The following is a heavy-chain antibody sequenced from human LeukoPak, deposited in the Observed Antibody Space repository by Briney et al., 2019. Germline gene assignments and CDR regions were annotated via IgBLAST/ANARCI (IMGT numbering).Heavy chain of an antibody. J-gene: IGHJ5*02. CDR3: ARGGGIRTYNWFDP. CDR2: INHSGST. Sequence: KPSETLSLTCAVYGGSFSGYYWSWIRQPPGKGLEWIGEINHSGSTNYNPSLKSRVTISVDTSKNQFSLKLSSVTAADTAVYYCARGGGIRTYNWFDPWGQGTLVTVSS. CDR1: GGSFSGYY. D-gene: IGHD1-26*01. V-gene: IGHV4-34*01.